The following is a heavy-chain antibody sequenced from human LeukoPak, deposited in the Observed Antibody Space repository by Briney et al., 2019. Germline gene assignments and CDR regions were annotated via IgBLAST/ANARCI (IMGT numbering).Heavy chain of an antibody. V-gene: IGHV4-39*07. CDR1: GGSISSSSYY. D-gene: IGHD3-22*01. Sequence: SETLSLTCTVSGGSISSSSYYWGWIRQPPGKGLEWIGSIYYSGSTYYNPSLKSRVTISVDTSKNQFSLNLSSVTAADTAVYYCARGHTYYYDSSGLYYFDYWGQGTLVTVSS. J-gene: IGHJ4*02. CDR2: IYYSGST. CDR3: ARGHTYYYDSSGLYYFDY.